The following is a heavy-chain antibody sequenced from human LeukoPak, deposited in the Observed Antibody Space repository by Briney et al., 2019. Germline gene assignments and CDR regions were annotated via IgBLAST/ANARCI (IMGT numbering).Heavy chain of an antibody. CDR2: ISGSGGST. Sequence: GGSLRLSCAASKFTFSTSAMSWVRQAPGKGLEWVSGISGSGGSTDYADSVKGRFTISRDNSKNTLSLQVNSLRVDDTAVYYCAKDLRCSTTSCYRSFDIWGQGTMVTVSS. D-gene: IGHD2-2*01. J-gene: IGHJ3*02. CDR1: KFTFSTSA. V-gene: IGHV3-23*01. CDR3: AKDLRCSTTSCYRSFDI.